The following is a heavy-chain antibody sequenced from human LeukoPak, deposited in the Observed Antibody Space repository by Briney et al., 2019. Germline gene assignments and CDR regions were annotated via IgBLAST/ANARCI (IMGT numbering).Heavy chain of an antibody. CDR2: ISYSSKTI. CDR1: GFIFSSNT. CDR3: ARDGDHIVGATVWLDP. J-gene: IGHJ5*02. D-gene: IGHD1-26*01. V-gene: IGHV3-48*02. Sequence: GGSLRLSCAASGFIFSSNTMNWVRQAPGKGLEWGSSISYSSKTIYYADSVKGRFTISRDNAKNSLYLQMNSLRDDDTAVYYCARDGDHIVGATVWLDPWGQGTLVTVPS.